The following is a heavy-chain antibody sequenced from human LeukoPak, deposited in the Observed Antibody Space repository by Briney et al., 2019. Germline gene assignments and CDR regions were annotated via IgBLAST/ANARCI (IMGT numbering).Heavy chain of an antibody. CDR2: IYYSGST. Sequence: PSETLSLTCTVSGGSTSSYYWSWIRQPPGKGLEWIGYIYYSGSTNYNPSLKSRVTISVDTSKNQFSLKLSSVTAADTAVYYCARSNWAHDAFDIWGQGTMVTVSS. J-gene: IGHJ3*02. V-gene: IGHV4-59*01. CDR1: GGSTSSYY. CDR3: ARSNWAHDAFDI. D-gene: IGHD1-1*01.